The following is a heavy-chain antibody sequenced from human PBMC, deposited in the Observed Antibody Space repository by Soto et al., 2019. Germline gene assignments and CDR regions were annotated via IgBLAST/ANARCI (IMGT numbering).Heavy chain of an antibody. Sequence: ASVKVSCKASGYTFTGYYIHWVRHTPGQGLECMGWINPNNGGTNYVQKFQGRVTMTRDTSISTAYMELRRLTSDDTAVYYCARDLPIVGTTTWDYWGQGTLVTVSS. CDR3: ARDLPIVGTTTWDY. CDR1: GYTFTGYY. CDR2: INPNNGGT. V-gene: IGHV1-2*02. D-gene: IGHD1-26*01. J-gene: IGHJ4*02.